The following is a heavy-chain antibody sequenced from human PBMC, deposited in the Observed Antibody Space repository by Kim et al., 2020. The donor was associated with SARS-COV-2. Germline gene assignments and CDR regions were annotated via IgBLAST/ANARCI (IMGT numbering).Heavy chain of an antibody. CDR2: ITDSGGST. J-gene: IGHJ4*02. Sequence: GGSLRLSCAASGFTFSSYAMSWVRQAPGKGLEWVSSITDSGGSTSYAASVKGRFTISRDNSKNTLYLQMNSLRAEDTALYYCAKSCQLDNWGQGTLVTVSS. V-gene: IGHV3-23*01. CDR3: AKSCQLDN. D-gene: IGHD1-1*01. CDR1: GFTFSSYA.